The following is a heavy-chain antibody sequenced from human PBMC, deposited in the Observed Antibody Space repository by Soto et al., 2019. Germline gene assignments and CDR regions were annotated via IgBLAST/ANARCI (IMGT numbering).Heavy chain of an antibody. CDR1: GFSFSDYW. CDR3: SRGGGFSGNYL. CDR2: IDTDSSTT. V-gene: IGHV3-74*01. J-gene: IGHJ4*02. D-gene: IGHD1-26*01. Sequence: EVQLVESGGGLVQPGGSLRLSCAASGFSFSDYWMHWVRQAPGKGLVWVSCIDTDSSTTTYADSVKGRFTISRDNVKNTLYLKMDSLRAGDTALYYCSRGGGFSGNYLGGQGTLVTVSS.